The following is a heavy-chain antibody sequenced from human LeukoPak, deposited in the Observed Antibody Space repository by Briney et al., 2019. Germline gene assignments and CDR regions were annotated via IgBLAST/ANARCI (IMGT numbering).Heavy chain of an antibody. CDR1: GYTFNTYW. V-gene: IGHV5-51*01. CDR3: ARRGSGPVGYFDY. D-gene: IGHD6-19*01. Sequence: GESLKISCKASGYTFNTYWIGWVRQMPGKGLEWMGMIYPRDSDTRYSPSVQGQVTISADKSINTAYLQWSSLKASDTAMYYCARRGSGPVGYFDYWGQGTLVTVSS. CDR2: IYPRDSDT. J-gene: IGHJ4*02.